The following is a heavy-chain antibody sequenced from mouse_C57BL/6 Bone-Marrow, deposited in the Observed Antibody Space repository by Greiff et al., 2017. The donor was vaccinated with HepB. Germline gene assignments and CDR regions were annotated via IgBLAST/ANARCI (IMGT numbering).Heavy chain of an antibody. Sequence: VKLQQPGAELVRPGTSVKLSCKASGYTFTSYWMHWVKQRPGQGLEWIGVIDPSDSYTNYNQKFKGKATLTVDTSSSTAYMQLSSLTSEDSAVYYCARSGFAYWGQGTLVTVSA. V-gene: IGHV1-59*01. CDR1: GYTFTSYW. CDR2: IDPSDSYT. CDR3: ARSGFAY. J-gene: IGHJ3*01.